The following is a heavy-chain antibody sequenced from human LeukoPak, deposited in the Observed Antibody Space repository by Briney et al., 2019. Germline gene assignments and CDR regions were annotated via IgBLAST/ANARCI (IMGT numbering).Heavy chain of an antibody. J-gene: IGHJ4*02. CDR1: GGSISSYY. D-gene: IGHD6-19*01. CDR2: IYYSGST. CDR3: AREYSSGWSGAGY. Sequence: SETLSLTCTVSGGSISSYYWSWIRQPPGKGLEWLGYIYYSGSTHYNPSLKSRVTISVDTSKNQFSLRLSSVTAADTAVYYCAREYSSGWSGAGYWGQGTLVTVSS. V-gene: IGHV4-59*01.